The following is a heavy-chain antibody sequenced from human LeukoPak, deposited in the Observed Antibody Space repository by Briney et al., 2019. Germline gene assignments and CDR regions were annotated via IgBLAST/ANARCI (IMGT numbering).Heavy chain of an antibody. D-gene: IGHD1-26*01. Sequence: GGSLRLSCAASGFTFDDYAMHWVRQAPGKGLEWVSGISWNSGSIGYADSVKGRFTVSRDNAKNSLYLQMNSLRAEDTAVYYCARTIVGATGADYWGQGTLVTVSS. CDR2: ISWNSGSI. J-gene: IGHJ4*02. V-gene: IGHV3-9*01. CDR3: ARTIVGATGADY. CDR1: GFTFDDYA.